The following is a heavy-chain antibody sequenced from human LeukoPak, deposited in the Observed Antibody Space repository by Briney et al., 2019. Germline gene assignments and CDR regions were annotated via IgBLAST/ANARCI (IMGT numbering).Heavy chain of an antibody. CDR2: ISYDGSNK. J-gene: IGHJ4*02. D-gene: IGHD1-26*01. CDR1: GFTFSSYA. CDR3: ARVRYSGSYFFDY. Sequence: GRSLRLSCAASGFTFSSYAMHWVRQAPGKGLEWVAVISYDGSNKYYADSVKGLFTISRDNSKNTLYLQMNSLRAEDTAVYYCARVRYSGSYFFDYWGQGTLVTVSS. V-gene: IGHV3-30-3*01.